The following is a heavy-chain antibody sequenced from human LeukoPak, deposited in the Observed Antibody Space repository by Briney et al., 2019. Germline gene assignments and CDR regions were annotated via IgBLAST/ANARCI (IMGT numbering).Heavy chain of an antibody. CDR1: GASISSYY. Sequence: SETLSLTCTVSGASISSYYWTWIRQPPGKALEWIGYIYYSGSTNYNPSLKSRVTISVDRSKTQFFLQLTSVAAADTAVYYCARLSNYDILTGNSWFDSWGQGTLVTVSS. CDR2: IYYSGST. J-gene: IGHJ5*01. V-gene: IGHV4-59*08. CDR3: ARLSNYDILTGNSWFDS. D-gene: IGHD3-9*01.